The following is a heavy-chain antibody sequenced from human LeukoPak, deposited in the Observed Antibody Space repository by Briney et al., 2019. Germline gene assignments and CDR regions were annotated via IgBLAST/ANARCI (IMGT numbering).Heavy chain of an antibody. J-gene: IGHJ4*02. CDR3: ATKQWLAPPPDS. CDR2: INTDGTVT. CDR1: GFTFSKYW. D-gene: IGHD6-19*01. Sequence: GGSLRLSCAASGFTFSKYWMLWVRQAPGEGLESVSRINTDGTVTTYADSVKGRFTVSRDNADNTMFLQMNSVRDDDTAVYYCATKQWLAPPPDSWGQGTPVTVSS. V-gene: IGHV3-74*01.